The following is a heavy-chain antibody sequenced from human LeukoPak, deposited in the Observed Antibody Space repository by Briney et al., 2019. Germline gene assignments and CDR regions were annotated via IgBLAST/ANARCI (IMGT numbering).Heavy chain of an antibody. CDR2: ICPDGTVT. J-gene: IGHJ4*02. Sequence: GGSLRLSCAASGFTFSTYCMHWVRQAPGKGPMWVSRICPDGTVTNYADSVKARFIISRDNARNTVYLQMNSLRVEDTAVYYCVRDFRSADYWGQGTLVAVSS. V-gene: IGHV3-74*01. CDR3: VRDFRSADY. CDR1: GFTFSTYC.